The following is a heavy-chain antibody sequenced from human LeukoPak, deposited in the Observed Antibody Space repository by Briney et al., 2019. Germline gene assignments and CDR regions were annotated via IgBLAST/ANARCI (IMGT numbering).Heavy chain of an antibody. D-gene: IGHD6-13*01. J-gene: IGHJ4*02. Sequence: ASVKVSCKASGYTFTSYGISWVRQAPGQGLEWMGWISAYNGNTNYAQKLQGRVAMTTDTSTSTAYMELRSLRSDDTAVCYCAREMGYSSSWYPAYWGQGTLVTVSS. CDR2: ISAYNGNT. CDR3: AREMGYSSSWYPAY. V-gene: IGHV1-18*04. CDR1: GYTFTSYG.